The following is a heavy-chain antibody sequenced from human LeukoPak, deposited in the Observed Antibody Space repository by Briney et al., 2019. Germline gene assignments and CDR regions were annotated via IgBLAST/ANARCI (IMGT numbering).Heavy chain of an antibody. Sequence: PSETLSLTCTVSGGSISSSSYYWGWIRQPPGKGLEWIGEINHSGSTNYNPSLKSRVTISVDTSKNQFSLKLSSVTAADTAVYYCARLGTAVSGSSPNWFDPWGQGTLVTVSS. CDR3: ARLGTAVSGSSPNWFDP. CDR2: INHSGST. CDR1: GGSISSSSYY. D-gene: IGHD1-26*01. V-gene: IGHV4-39*07. J-gene: IGHJ5*02.